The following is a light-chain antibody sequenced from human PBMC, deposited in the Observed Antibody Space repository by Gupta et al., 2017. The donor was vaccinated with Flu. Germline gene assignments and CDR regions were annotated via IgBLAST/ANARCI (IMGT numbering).Light chain of an antibody. CDR1: KSISSY. CDR3: QQSYSTPPDT. CDR2: AAS. Sequence: DRVTITCRASKSISSYLNWYQQKPGKAPKLLIYAASSLQSGVPSRFSGSGSGTDFTLTISSLQPEDFATYYCQQSYSTPPDTFGQGTKLEIK. J-gene: IGKJ2*01. V-gene: IGKV1-39*01.